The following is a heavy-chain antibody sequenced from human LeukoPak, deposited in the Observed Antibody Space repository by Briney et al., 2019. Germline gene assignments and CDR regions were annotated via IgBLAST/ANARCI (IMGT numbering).Heavy chain of an antibody. CDR3: ARDPKDGDYTDY. CDR2: INSDGSST. J-gene: IGHJ4*02. V-gene: IGHV3-74*01. Sequence: PGGTLRLSCAASGFTFSSYWMHWVRQAPGKGLVWVSRINSDGSSTSYADSVKGRFTISRDNAKNTLYLQMNSLRAEDTAVYYCARDPKDGDYTDYWGQGTLVTVSS. D-gene: IGHD4-17*01. CDR1: GFTFSSYW.